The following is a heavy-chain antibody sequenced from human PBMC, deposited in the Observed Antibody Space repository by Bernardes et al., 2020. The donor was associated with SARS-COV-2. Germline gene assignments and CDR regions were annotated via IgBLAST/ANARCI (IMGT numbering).Heavy chain of an antibody. CDR1: GGSFSGYY. D-gene: IGHD2-15*01. V-gene: IGHV4-34*01. Sequence: SNTLSLTCAVYGGSFSGYYWSWIRQPPGKGLEWIGEINHSGSTNYNPSLKSRVTISVDTSKNQFSLKLSSVTAADTAVYYCARVDCSGGSCYSLYYYYGMDVWGQGTTVTVSS. J-gene: IGHJ6*02. CDR3: ARVDCSGGSCYSLYYYYGMDV. CDR2: INHSGST.